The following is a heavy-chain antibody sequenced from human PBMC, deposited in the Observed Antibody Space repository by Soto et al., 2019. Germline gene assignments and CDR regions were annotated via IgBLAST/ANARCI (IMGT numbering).Heavy chain of an antibody. V-gene: IGHV3-23*01. CDR2: ISGSGDFT. J-gene: IGHJ3*02. CDR1: GFTLSSYA. D-gene: IGHD3-3*01. CDR3: ARGPTIFGVGVDAFDI. Sequence: EVQMLESGGGLVQPGGSLRLSCAASGFTLSSYALSWVRQAPGKGLGWVSGISGSGDFTFDADSVRGRFTIPRDNSMNTLYLQMNSLRGEDTAVYYCARGPTIFGVGVDAFDIWGQGTMATVSS.